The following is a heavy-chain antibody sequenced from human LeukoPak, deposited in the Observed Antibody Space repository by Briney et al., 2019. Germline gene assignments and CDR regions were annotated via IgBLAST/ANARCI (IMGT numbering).Heavy chain of an antibody. D-gene: IGHD4-17*01. V-gene: IGHV1-18*01. Sequence: GASVKVSCKASGYTFTSYGISWVRQAPGQGLEWMGWISAYNGNTNYAQKLQGRVTMTTDTSTSTAYMELRSLRSDDTAVYYCARDQRLGSALTGDYFGNWFDPWGQGTLVTVPS. CDR2: ISAYNGNT. J-gene: IGHJ5*02. CDR3: ARDQRLGSALTGDYFGNWFDP. CDR1: GYTFTSYG.